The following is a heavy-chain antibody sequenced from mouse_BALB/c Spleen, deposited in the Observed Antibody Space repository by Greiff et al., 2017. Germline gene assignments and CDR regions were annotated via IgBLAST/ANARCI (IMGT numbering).Heavy chain of an antibody. J-gene: IGHJ2*01. D-gene: IGHD2-4*01. CDR2: INPSTGYT. Sequence: VQLQQSGADLVKPGASVKMSCTASGFTFTSYWMHWVKQRPGQGLEWIGYINPSTGYTEYTQKFNDKATMTADKSSSTAYMQLSSLTSEDSAVYYCATYEYDEYWGEGTTLTVSS. CDR1: GFTFTSYW. V-gene: IGHV1-7*01. CDR3: ATYEYDEY.